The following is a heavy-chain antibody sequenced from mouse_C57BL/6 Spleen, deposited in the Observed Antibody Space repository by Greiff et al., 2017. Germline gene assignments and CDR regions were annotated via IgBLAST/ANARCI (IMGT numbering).Heavy chain of an antibody. V-gene: IGHV1-52*01. CDR2: IDPSDSET. CDR1: GYTFTSYW. D-gene: IGHD2-4*01. J-gene: IGHJ4*01. Sequence: QVQLQQPGAELVRPGSSVKLSCKASGYTFTSYWMHWVKQRPIQGLEWIGNIDPSDSETHYNQKFKDKATLTVDKSSSTAYMQLSSLTSEDSAVYYCARGDYDVPYAMDYWGQGTSVTVSS. CDR3: ARGDYDVPYAMDY.